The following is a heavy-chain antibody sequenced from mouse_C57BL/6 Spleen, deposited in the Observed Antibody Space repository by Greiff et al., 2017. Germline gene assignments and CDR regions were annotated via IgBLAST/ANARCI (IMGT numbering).Heavy chain of an antibody. CDR1: GYTFTDYN. J-gene: IGHJ1*03. Sequence: EVKLMESGPELVKPGASVKIPCKASGYTFTDYNMDWVKQSHGKSLEWIGDINPNNGGTTYNQKFKGKATLTVAKSSSTAYMELRSLTSEDTAVDYGARSGITTVVGGWYFDVWGTGTTVTVSS. D-gene: IGHD1-1*01. CDR3: ARSGITTVVGGWYFDV. CDR2: INPNNGGT. V-gene: IGHV1-18*01.